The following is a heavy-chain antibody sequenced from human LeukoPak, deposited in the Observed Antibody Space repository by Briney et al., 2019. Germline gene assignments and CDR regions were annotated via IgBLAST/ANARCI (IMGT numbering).Heavy chain of an antibody. V-gene: IGHV3-21*01. J-gene: IGHJ3*02. D-gene: IGHD6-19*01. CDR1: GFIFSTYT. Sequence: GGSLRLSCAASGFIFSTYTMNWVRQAPGKGLEWVSSIRDSSSYTYYADSVKGRFTISRDNAKNSLYLQMDSLRDEDTAVYFCARSAMAVAGVGAFDIWGQGTMVTVSS. CDR3: ARSAMAVAGVGAFDI. CDR2: IRDSSSYT.